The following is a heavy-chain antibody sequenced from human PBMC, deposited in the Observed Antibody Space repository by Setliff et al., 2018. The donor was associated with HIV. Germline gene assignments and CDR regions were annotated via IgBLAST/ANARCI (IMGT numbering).Heavy chain of an antibody. J-gene: IGHJ6*03. CDR3: ARVSITYWYSIPRDYYYYMDV. Sequence: SETLSLTCAVSGYSISSGYYWGWIRQPPGKGLEWIGSIYHSGSTYYNPSLKSRVTISVDTSRNQFSLKVSSVTAADTAVYYCARVSITYWYSIPRDYYYYMDVWGEGTTVTVSS. D-gene: IGHD2-8*02. CDR2: IYHSGST. CDR1: GYSISSGYY. V-gene: IGHV4-38-2*01.